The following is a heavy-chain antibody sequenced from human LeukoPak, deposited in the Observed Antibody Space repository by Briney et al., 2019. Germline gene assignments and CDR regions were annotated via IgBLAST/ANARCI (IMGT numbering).Heavy chain of an antibody. Sequence: GSSVKVSCKASGRTFSSYAISWVRQAPGQGLEWMGRIIPIFGTANYAQKLQGRVTITTDESTSTAYMELSRLRSEDTAVYYCARDHSGWYDWGQGTLVTASS. J-gene: IGHJ4*02. CDR2: IIPIFGTA. V-gene: IGHV1-69*05. CDR3: ARDHSGWYD. CDR1: GRTFSSYA. D-gene: IGHD6-19*01.